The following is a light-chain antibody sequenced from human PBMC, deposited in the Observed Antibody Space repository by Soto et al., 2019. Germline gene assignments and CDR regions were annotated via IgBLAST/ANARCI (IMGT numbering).Light chain of an antibody. CDR3: ISYTLITSVI. J-gene: IGLJ2*01. CDR1: SSDVGGYNY. Sequence: QSALTQPASVSWSPGQSITISCTGTSSDVGGYNYFSWYQQHPGKDPKLMIYDVSNRPSGVSNRLSGSNSGNTASLTISGLQVYDEADDSCISYTLITSVIFGGGTKLNVI. V-gene: IGLV2-14*01. CDR2: DVS.